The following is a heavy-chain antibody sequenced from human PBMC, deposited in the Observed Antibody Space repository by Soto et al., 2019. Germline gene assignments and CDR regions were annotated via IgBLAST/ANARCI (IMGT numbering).Heavy chain of an antibody. CDR1: GFTFSSYA. D-gene: IGHD4-17*01. V-gene: IGHV3-30-3*01. CDR2: ISYDGSNK. CDR3: AREMTTVTTIDYYYGMDV. J-gene: IGHJ6*01. Sequence: QVQLVESGGGVVQPGRSLRLSCAASGFTFSSYAMHWVRQAPGKGLEWVAVISYDGSNKYYADSVKGRFTISRDNSKNTLYLQMNSLRAEDTAVYYCAREMTTVTTIDYYYGMDVW.